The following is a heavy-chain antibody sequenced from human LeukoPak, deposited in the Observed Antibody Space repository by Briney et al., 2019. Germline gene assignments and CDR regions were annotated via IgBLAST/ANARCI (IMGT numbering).Heavy chain of an antibody. Sequence: GESLKISRKGSGYSFTSYWISWVRQMPGKGLEWMGRIDPSDSYTNYSPSFQGHVTISVDKSISTAYLQWSSLKASDTAMYYCARRLQRHFDYWGQGTLVTVSS. CDR2: IDPSDSYT. CDR1: GYSFTSYW. J-gene: IGHJ4*02. V-gene: IGHV5-10-1*01. CDR3: ARRLQRHFDY. D-gene: IGHD2-15*01.